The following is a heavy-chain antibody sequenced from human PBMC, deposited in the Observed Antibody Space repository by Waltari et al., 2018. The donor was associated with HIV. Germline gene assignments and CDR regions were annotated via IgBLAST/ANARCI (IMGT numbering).Heavy chain of an antibody. Sequence: QTLLLQSASQVKTPGASVTLSCTVSGDRFTTYFLYWLRQAPGQGFEWPVRINPDSGDTTYSQTLQTRVTMTRYTSSASTYMEVTRWTSADTAIYYCARGEDVSLPHLTPGFRLEFWGHGTLVTVSS. V-gene: IGHV1-2*06. CDR3: ARGEDVSLPHLTPGFRLEF. D-gene: IGHD1-26*01. J-gene: IGHJ4*01. CDR1: GDRFTTYF. CDR2: INPDSGDT.